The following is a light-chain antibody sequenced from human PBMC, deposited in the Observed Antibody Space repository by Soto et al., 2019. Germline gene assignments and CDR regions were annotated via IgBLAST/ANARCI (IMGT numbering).Light chain of an antibody. CDR1: QSVSSN. CDR2: GAS. CDR3: QQYNNWPPLT. J-gene: IGKJ2*01. V-gene: IGKV3-15*01. Sequence: EIVMTQSPATLSVSPGERATLSCRASQSVSSNLAWYQQKPGQAPRLLIYGASTRATGIPARFSGSGSGTELTLTISSLQSEDFAVDYCQQYNNWPPLTFGQGTKLEIK.